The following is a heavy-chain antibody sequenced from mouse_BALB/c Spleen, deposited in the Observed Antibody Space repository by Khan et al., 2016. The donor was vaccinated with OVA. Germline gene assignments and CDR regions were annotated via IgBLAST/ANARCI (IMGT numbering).Heavy chain of an antibody. CDR2: ISSGDST. J-gene: IGHJ3*01. Sequence: EVKLVESGGGLVKPGGSLKLSCAASGFTFSNYAMSWVRQSPEKRLEWVASISSGDSTYYPDSVKGRFTISRDNARNILYLLMSSLRSEDAAMYYCARDYWFAYWGQGTLVTVSA. CDR1: GFTFSNYA. CDR3: ARDYWFAY. V-gene: IGHV5-6-5*01.